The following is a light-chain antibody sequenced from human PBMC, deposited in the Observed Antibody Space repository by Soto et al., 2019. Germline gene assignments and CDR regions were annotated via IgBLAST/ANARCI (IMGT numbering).Light chain of an antibody. CDR2: AAS. V-gene: IGKV1-6*01. Sequence: AIQMTQSPSSLSASVGDRVTITCRAGKGIRKDLGWYQQKPGKAPKLLIYAASSLQSGVPSRFSGSGSGTDFTLTISSLQPEDFATYYCLQDYNYPFTFGPGTKVDIK. CDR3: LQDYNYPFT. CDR1: KGIRKD. J-gene: IGKJ3*01.